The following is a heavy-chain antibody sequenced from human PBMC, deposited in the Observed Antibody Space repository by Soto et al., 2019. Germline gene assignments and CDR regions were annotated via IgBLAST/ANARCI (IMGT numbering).Heavy chain of an antibody. CDR2: IYYSGST. Sequence: QLQLQESGPGLVKPSETLSLTCTVSGGSISSSSYYWGWIRQPPGKGLEWIGSIYYSGSTYYNPPVDTSKNQFSLKLSSVTAADTAVYYCARSMTTVVTLDYWGPGTLVTVSS. J-gene: IGHJ4*02. D-gene: IGHD4-17*01. V-gene: IGHV4-39*01. CDR1: GGSISSSSYY. CDR3: ARSMTTVVTLDY.